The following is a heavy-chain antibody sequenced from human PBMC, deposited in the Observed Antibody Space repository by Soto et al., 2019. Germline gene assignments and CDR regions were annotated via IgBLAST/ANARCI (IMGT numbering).Heavy chain of an antibody. D-gene: IGHD3-10*01. CDR2: ISGSGGST. V-gene: IGHV3-23*01. Sequence: PGGSLGLSCAAAGFTFSSYPMSWVRQAPGKGLEWVSAISGSGGSTYYADSVKGRFTISRDNSKNTLYLQMNSLRAEDTAVYYCAKVDVLLWFGELLTPSLRENNSDYWGQGTLVTAPQ. CDR3: AKVDVLLWFGELLTPSLRENNSDY. J-gene: IGHJ4*02. CDR1: GFTFSSYP.